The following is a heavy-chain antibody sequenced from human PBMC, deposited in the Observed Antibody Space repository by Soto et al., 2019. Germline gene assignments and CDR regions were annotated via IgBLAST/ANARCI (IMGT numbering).Heavy chain of an antibody. J-gene: IGHJ4*02. Sequence: EVQLVESGGGLVQPGRSLRLSCAASGFTFDDYATHWVRHAPGKGLEWVSGISWNSGSIGYADSVKGRFTISSDNAKNSLYMQMNSLRSEDRALYYCAKAARQSIAARPCYFDYWGRGSLVTVAS. V-gene: IGHV3-9*01. D-gene: IGHD6-6*01. CDR3: AKAARQSIAARPCYFDY. CDR1: GFTFDDYA. CDR2: ISWNSGSI.